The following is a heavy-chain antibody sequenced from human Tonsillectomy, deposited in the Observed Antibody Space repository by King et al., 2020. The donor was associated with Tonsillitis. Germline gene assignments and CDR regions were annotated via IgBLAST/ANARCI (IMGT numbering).Heavy chain of an antibody. CDR3: ALTYSSGWSGGY. CDR2: ISSSSSYI. J-gene: IGHJ4*02. V-gene: IGHV3-21*01. Sequence: VQLVESGGGLVKPGGSLRLSCAASGFTFSSYSMNWVRQAPGKGLEWVSSISSSSSYIYYADSVKGRFTISRDNAKNSLYLQMNSLRVEDTAVYYCALTYSSGWSGGYWGQGTLVTVSS. D-gene: IGHD6-19*01. CDR1: GFTFSSYS.